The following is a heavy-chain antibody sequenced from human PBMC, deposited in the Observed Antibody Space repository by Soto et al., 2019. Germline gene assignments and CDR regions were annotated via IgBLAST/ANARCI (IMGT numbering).Heavy chain of an antibody. CDR1: RFTFADHG. CDR3: TRAPLRCSGGSCYSADS. D-gene: IGHD2-15*01. CDR2: IRSGRYRATT. J-gene: IGHJ4*02. Sequence: WLTLSGTTCRFTFADHGMSWVRQAPGKCLDWLGFIRSGRYRATTENAASVKGRFTVSRDDSKNIAYLQLNNLHTEETGVYYWTRAPLRCSGGSCYSADSWGRGTQVTVSS. V-gene: IGHV3-49*04.